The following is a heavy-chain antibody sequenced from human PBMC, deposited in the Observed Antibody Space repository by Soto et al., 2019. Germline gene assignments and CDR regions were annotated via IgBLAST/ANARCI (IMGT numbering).Heavy chain of an antibody. Sequence: EVQLVESGGDLVQPGGSLRLSCAASGFTFSSYWMHWVRQAPGKGLVWVSRIKSDGSGAIYADSVKGRFTVSRDNAKNTLYLLMNSLSTEGTAVYYCARGDGDYHGGNGYLGRHWGQGTRVTVSS. CDR1: GFTFSSYW. V-gene: IGHV3-74*01. D-gene: IGHD3-22*01. CDR3: ARGDGDYHGGNGYLGRH. J-gene: IGHJ4*02. CDR2: IKSDGSGA.